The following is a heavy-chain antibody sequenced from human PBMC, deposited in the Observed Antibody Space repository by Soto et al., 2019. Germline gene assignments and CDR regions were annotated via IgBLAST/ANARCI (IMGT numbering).Heavy chain of an antibody. Sequence: EVQVVESGGGLVKPGGSLRLSCVVSGFTFSAHTMNWVRQDAATGLTWVAAISKSSTYIFYANSVKGRFTISRDNAKNSLYLQMNNRRAEEPAVYFCAGGDSRVYPGMGVWGLGTTVIVSS. V-gene: IGHV3-21*02. CDR1: GFTFSAHT. CDR2: ISKSSTYI. CDR3: AGGDSRVYPGMGV. D-gene: IGHD3-22*01. J-gene: IGHJ6*02.